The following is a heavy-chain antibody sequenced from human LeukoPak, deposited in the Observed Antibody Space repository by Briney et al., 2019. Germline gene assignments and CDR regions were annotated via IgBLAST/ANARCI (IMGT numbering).Heavy chain of an antibody. CDR2: INHSGST. Sequence: PSETLSLTCAVYGGSFSGYYWSWIRQPPGKGLEWIGEINHSGSTNYNPSLKSRVTISVDTSKNQFSLKLSSVTAADTAVYYCARGKDTPWEPPAYWGQGTLVTVSS. V-gene: IGHV4-34*01. D-gene: IGHD1-26*01. CDR1: GGSFSGYY. CDR3: ARGKDTPWEPPAY. J-gene: IGHJ4*02.